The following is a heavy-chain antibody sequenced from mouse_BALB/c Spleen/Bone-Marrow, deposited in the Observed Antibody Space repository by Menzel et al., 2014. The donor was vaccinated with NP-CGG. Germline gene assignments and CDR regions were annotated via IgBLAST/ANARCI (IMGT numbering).Heavy chain of an antibody. CDR2: SRNKAKYYTT. J-gene: IGHJ3*01. D-gene: IGHD2-10*02. CDR3: ARDVGYGNYFVY. Sequence: VQLKQSGGGLVQPGDSLRLSCATSGFTFSDFYMEWVRQPPGKRLEWIAASRNKAKYYTTEYSASVKGRSIVSRDTSQSVLYLQMDALRAEDTAIYYCARDVGYGNYFVYWGQGTMVTVSA. CDR1: GFTFSDFY. V-gene: IGHV7-1*02.